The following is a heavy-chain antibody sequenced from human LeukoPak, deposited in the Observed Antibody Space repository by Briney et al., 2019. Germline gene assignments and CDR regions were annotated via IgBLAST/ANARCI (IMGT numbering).Heavy chain of an antibody. CDR3: ASSDVDELYYFDY. CDR2: IYYSGST. D-gene: IGHD1-7*01. CDR1: GGSISSSSYY. J-gene: IGHJ4*02. Sequence: SETLSLTCTVSGGSISSSSYYWGWIRQPPGKGLEWIGSIYYSGSTYYNPSLKSRVTISVDTSKNQFSLKLSSVTAADTAVYYCASSDVDELYYFDYWGQGTLVTVSS. V-gene: IGHV4-39*01.